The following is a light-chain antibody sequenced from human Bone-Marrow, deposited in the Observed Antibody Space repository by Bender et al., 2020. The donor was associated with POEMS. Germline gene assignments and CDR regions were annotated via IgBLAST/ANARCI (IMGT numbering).Light chain of an antibody. CDR1: SSDVGGYNF. CDR3: QSYDNSLGGWV. CDR2: EVS. J-gene: IGLJ3*02. V-gene: IGLV2-8*01. Sequence: QSALTQPPSASGSPGKSVTISCTGTSSDVGGYNFVSWYQQHPGKAPKLIIYEVSKRPSGVPDRFSGSKSGNTASLTVSGLQAEDEAHYYCQSYDNSLGGWVFGGGTKLTVL.